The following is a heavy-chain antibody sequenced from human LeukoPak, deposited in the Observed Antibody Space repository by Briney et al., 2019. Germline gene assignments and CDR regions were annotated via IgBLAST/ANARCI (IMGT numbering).Heavy chain of an antibody. CDR2: MNPNSGNT. Sequence: ASVKVSCKASGYTFTSYGISWVRQAPGQGLEWMGWMNPNSGNTGYAQKFQGRVTITRNTSISTAYMELSSLRSEDTAVYYCARGVVYYDILTGYVSRGVYYMDVWGKGTTVTVSS. V-gene: IGHV1-8*03. D-gene: IGHD3-9*01. J-gene: IGHJ6*03. CDR3: ARGVVYYDILTGYVSRGVYYMDV. CDR1: GYTFTSYG.